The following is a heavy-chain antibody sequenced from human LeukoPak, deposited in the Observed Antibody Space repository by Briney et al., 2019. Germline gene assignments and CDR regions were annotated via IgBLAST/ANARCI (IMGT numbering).Heavy chain of an antibody. J-gene: IGHJ5*02. Sequence: SETLSLTCAVYGGSFSGYYWNWLRQPPGKGLEWIGEINHSGSTNYIPSLKSRVTISVDTSKNQFSLKLSSVTAADTAVYYCARGSKMLGYNWFDPWGQGTLVTVS. V-gene: IGHV4-34*01. CDR2: INHSGST. CDR3: ARGSKMLGYNWFDP. CDR1: GGSFSGYY. D-gene: IGHD1-26*01.